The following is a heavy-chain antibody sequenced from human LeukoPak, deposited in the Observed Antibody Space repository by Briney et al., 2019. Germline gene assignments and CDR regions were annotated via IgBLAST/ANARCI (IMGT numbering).Heavy chain of an antibody. V-gene: IGHV1-8*02. J-gene: IGHJ6*03. CDR1: GYTFTGYY. CDR3: ARGITGTTFYYYYYYMDV. D-gene: IGHD1-7*01. Sequence: ASVKVSCKASGYTFTGYYMHWVRQATGQGLEWMGWMNPNSGNTGYAQKFQGRVTMTRNTSISTAYMELSSLRSEDTAVYYCARGITGTTFYYYYYYMDVWGKGTTVTVSS. CDR2: MNPNSGNT.